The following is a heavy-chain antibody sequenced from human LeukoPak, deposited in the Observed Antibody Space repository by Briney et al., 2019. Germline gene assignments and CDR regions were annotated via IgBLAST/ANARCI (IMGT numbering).Heavy chain of an antibody. CDR3: ARFDLVTTPWFDP. J-gene: IGHJ5*02. CDR2: IKKDGSST. D-gene: IGHD2-21*02. CDR1: GFTFSSYA. Sequence: QTGGSLRLSCAASGFTFSSYAMSWVRQAPGKGLVWVSRIKKDGSSTYYADSVKGRFTISRDNAKNTLYLQMNSLRAEDTAVYYCARFDLVTTPWFDPWGQGTLVTVSS. V-gene: IGHV3-74*01.